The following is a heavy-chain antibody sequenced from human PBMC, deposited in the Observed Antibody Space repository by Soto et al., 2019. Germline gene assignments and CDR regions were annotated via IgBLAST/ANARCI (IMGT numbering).Heavy chain of an antibody. J-gene: IGHJ6*02. V-gene: IGHV4-39*01. CDR1: GYSVTSSDYY. CDR2: MFYSGLT. CDR3: APLSVSLSGPYGIHV. Sequence: SENLSLTCSVSGYSVTSSDYYWAWIRQPPGKGLEWIGSMFYSGLTYYNPSLKSRVTLSVDTSKNQFSVRLHSVTAADTAVYYCAPLSVSLSGPYGIHVWGQGTTVTVSS. D-gene: IGHD2-15*01.